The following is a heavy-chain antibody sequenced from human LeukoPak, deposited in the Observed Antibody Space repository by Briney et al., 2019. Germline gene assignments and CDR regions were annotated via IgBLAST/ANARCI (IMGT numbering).Heavy chain of an antibody. D-gene: IGHD4-17*01. CDR3: ARDLSGTTVTNNWFDP. J-gene: IGHJ5*02. CDR1: GGSISSYY. CDR2: IYYSGST. V-gene: IGHV4-59*01. Sequence: SETLFLTCTVSGGSISSYYWSWIRQPPGKGLEWIGYIYYSGSTNYNPSLKSRVTISVDTSKNQFSLKLSSVTAADTAVYYCARDLSGTTVTNNWFDPWGQGTLVTVSS.